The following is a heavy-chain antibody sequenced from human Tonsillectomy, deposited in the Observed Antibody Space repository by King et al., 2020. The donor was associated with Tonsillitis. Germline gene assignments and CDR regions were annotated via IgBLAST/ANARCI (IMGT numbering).Heavy chain of an antibody. J-gene: IGHJ4*02. CDR2: ISYDGSNK. CDR1: GFTFRTYA. CDR3: VRSYYDSSGYLSY. V-gene: IGHV3-30*04. D-gene: IGHD3-22*01. Sequence: VQLVESGGGVVQPGRSLRLSCAASGFTFRTYAMHWVRQAPGKGLEWVAVISYDGSNKFYADSVKGRFIISRDNSKNTLYLQMNSLRAEDTAVYYCVRSYYDSSGYLSYWGQGTLVTVSS.